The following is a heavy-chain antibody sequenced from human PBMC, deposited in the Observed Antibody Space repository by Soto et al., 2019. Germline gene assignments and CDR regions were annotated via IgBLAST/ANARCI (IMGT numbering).Heavy chain of an antibody. V-gene: IGHV1-69*01. Sequence: QVQLVQSGAEVKKPGSSVKVSCKASGGTFSSYAISWVRQAPGQGLEWMGGIIAICGTANYAQKFQGRVTITADESTSTAYMELSSLRSEDTAVYYCARDLGLPGSYYYYGMDVWGQGTTVTVSS. CDR1: GGTFSSYA. D-gene: IGHD4-17*01. CDR2: IIAICGTA. J-gene: IGHJ6*02. CDR3: ARDLGLPGSYYYYGMDV.